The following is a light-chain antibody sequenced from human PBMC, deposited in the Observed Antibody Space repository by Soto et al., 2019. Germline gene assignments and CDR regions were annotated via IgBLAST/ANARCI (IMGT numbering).Light chain of an antibody. J-gene: IGKJ4*01. CDR3: QQYDSSFT. CDR1: QHVTTTY. V-gene: IGKV3-20*01. CDR2: GAS. Sequence: IVLTQSRATLSLSPGERATLSCTASQHVTTTYIAWYQQKFGQAPRLLIYGASTRATGTPDRFTGGGFGTDFTFTISRVVPEEFAVYYCQQYDSSFTFGGGTKVEMK.